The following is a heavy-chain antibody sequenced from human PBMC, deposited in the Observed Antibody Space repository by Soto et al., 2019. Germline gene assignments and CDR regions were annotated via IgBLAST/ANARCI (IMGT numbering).Heavy chain of an antibody. Sequence: SETLSLTCTVSGGSISSGDYYWSWIRQPPGKGLEWIGYIYYSGSTYYNPSLKSRVTISVDTSKNQFSLKLSSVTAADTAVYYCARARETVGREYYLSNYFDYWGQGTLVTVSS. D-gene: IGHD1-26*01. CDR2: IYYSGST. J-gene: IGHJ4*02. CDR1: GGSISSGDYY. CDR3: ARARETVGREYYLSNYFDY. V-gene: IGHV4-30-4*01.